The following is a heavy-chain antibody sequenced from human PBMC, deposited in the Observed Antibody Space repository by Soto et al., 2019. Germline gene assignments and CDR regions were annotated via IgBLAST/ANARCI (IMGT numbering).Heavy chain of an antibody. CDR1: GFTFSSYW. Sequence: EVQLVESGGGLVQPGGSLRLSCAASGFTFSSYWMHWFGKAPGKGLVWVSRISNDGSSTNCEDSVKGRFTISRDNAKNTLYLQINSLGAEDTAVYYCARFRIASGCTGLDYWGQGTLVTVSS. J-gene: IGHJ4*02. D-gene: IGHD6-13*01. V-gene: IGHV3-74*01. CDR2: ISNDGSST. CDR3: ARFRIASGCTGLDY.